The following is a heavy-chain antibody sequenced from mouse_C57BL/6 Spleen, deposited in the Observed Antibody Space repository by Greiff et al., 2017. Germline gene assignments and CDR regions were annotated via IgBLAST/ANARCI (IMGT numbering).Heavy chain of an antibody. D-gene: IGHD3-2*02. CDR3: ASRDSSGFWFAY. CDR1: GYTFTGYW. CDR2: ILPGSGST. Sequence: QVQLQQSGAELMKPGASVKLSCKATGYTFTGYWIEWVKQRPGHGLEWIGEILPGSGSTNYNEKFKGKATFTADTSFNTAYMQLSSLTTEDSAIYYCASRDSSGFWFAYWGQGTLVTVSA. V-gene: IGHV1-9*01. J-gene: IGHJ3*01.